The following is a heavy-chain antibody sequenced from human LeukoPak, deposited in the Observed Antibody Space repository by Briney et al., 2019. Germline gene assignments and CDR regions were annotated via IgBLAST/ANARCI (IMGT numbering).Heavy chain of an antibody. V-gene: IGHV4-38-2*02. Sequence: SETLSLTCAVSGYSISSGYYWGWIRQPPGKGLEWIGSIYHSGSTYYNPSLKSRVTISVDTSKNQFSLKLSSVTAADTAVYYCAREYCSGGSGVLCYYRDVWGKGTTVTVSS. CDR1: GYSISSGYY. J-gene: IGHJ6*03. D-gene: IGHD2-15*01. CDR3: AREYCSGGSGVLCYYRDV. CDR2: IYHSGST.